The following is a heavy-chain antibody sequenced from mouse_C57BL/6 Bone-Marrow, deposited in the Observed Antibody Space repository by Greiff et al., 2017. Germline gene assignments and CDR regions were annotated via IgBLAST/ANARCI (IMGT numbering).Heavy chain of an antibody. V-gene: IGHV5-17*01. J-gene: IGHJ3*01. Sequence: EVKLVESGGGLVKPGGSLKLSCAASGFTFSDYGMHWVRQAPEKGLEWVAYISSGSSTIYYADTVKGRFTISRDNAKSTLFLQMTSLRSEDTAMYYCARPGYYWCAYWGQGTLVTVSA. CDR1: GFTFSDYG. CDR2: ISSGSSTI. CDR3: ARPGYYWCAY. D-gene: IGHD1-1*01.